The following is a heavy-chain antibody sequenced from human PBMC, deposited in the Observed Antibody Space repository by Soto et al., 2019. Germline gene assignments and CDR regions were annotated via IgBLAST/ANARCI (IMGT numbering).Heavy chain of an antibody. V-gene: IGHV3-23*01. CDR2: ISGSDGKT. J-gene: IGHJ4*02. CDR3: ARWSYLDY. Sequence: GGSLRLSCAPSGFSFVSYALSWVRQAPGKGLEWVSTISGSDGKTFYADSVKGRFSISRDTSQSTLYLQMNSLRADDTAMYYCARWSYLDYWGQGTRVTVSS. CDR1: GFSFVSYA. D-gene: IGHD3-3*01.